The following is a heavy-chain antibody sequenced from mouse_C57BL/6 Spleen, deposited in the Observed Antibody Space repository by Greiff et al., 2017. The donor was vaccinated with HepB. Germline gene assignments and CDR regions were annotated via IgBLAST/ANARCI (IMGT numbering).Heavy chain of an antibody. CDR3: ANPSTAQAYYFDY. V-gene: IGHV1-66*01. CDR2: IYPGSGNT. D-gene: IGHD3-2*02. J-gene: IGHJ2*01. Sequence: VKLVESGPELVKPGASVKISCKASGYSFTSYYIHWVKQRPGQGLEWIGWIYPGSGNTKYNEKFKGKATLTADTSSSTAYMQLSSLTSEDSAVYYCANPSTAQAYYFDYWGQGTTLTVSS. CDR1: GYSFTSYY.